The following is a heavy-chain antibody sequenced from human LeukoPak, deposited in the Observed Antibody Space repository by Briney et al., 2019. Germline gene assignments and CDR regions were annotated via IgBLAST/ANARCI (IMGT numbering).Heavy chain of an antibody. CDR3: AKDALLQWLVNYFDY. CDR2: ISGSGGST. J-gene: IGHJ4*02. V-gene: IGHV3-23*01. Sequence: GGSLRLSCAASGFTFSSYAMSWVRQAPGKGLEWVSAISGSGGSTYYADSVRGRFTISRDNSKNTLYLQMNSLRAEDTAVYYCAKDALLQWLVNYFDYWGQGTLVTVSS. CDR1: GFTFSSYA. D-gene: IGHD6-19*01.